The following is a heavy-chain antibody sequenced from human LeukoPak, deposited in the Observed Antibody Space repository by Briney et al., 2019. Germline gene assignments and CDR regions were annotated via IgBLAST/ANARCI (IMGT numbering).Heavy chain of an antibody. CDR1: GFTLSSYA. CDR2: ISGSGADT. CDR3: AKQLDSGNYYPTGDDY. J-gene: IGHJ4*02. V-gene: IGHV3-23*01. D-gene: IGHD3-10*01. Sequence: GGSLRLSCAASGFTLSSYATSWVRQAPGKGLEWVSAISGSGADTYYADSVKGRFTISGDASKNTLYLQMNSLRDEDTAVYYCAKQLDSGNYYPTGDDYWGQGILVTVSS.